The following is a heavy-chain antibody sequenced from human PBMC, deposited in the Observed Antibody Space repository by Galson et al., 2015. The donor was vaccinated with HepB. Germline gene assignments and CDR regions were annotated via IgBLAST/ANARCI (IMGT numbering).Heavy chain of an antibody. V-gene: IGHV3-23*01. CDR1: GFTFSSYA. D-gene: IGHD5-18*01. Sequence: SLRLSCAASGFTFSSYAMSWVRQAPGKGLEWVSAISGSGGSTYYADSVKGRFTISRDNSKNTLYLQMNSLRAEDTAVYYCAKDRPVDTAMVFPLYYYYYGMDVWGQGTTVTVSS. CDR2: ISGSGGST. J-gene: IGHJ6*02. CDR3: AKDRPVDTAMVFPLYYYYYGMDV.